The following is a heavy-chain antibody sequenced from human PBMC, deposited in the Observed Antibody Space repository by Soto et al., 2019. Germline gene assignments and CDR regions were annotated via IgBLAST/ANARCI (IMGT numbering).Heavy chain of an antibody. Sequence: EVQLLECGGGLVQPGGSLRLSCAASGFTFNNYALSWVRQAPGKGLEWVSGISGTGGSTFYADSVKGRFTISRDNSKSTLYRQMNSLRAEDTAVYYCVKDSPPRPGSLLDALDIWGQGTMVTVSS. J-gene: IGHJ3*02. CDR1: GFTFNNYA. V-gene: IGHV3-23*01. CDR3: VKDSPPRPGSLLDALDI. D-gene: IGHD3-10*01. CDR2: ISGTGGST.